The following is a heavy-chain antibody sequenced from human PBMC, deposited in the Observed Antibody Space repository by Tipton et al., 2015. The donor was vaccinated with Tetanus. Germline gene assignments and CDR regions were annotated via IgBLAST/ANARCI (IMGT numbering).Heavy chain of an antibody. CDR1: GFTFSSYG. J-gene: IGHJ4*02. CDR3: ARGTSRIVYYFDS. Sequence: SGFTFSSYGMHWVRQAPGKGLEWVAVIWYDGSNKYYADSVKGRFTISRDNSKNTLYLQMNSLRAEDTAVYYCARGTSRIVYYFDSWGQGTLVTASS. V-gene: IGHV3-33*01. D-gene: IGHD2-21*01. CDR2: IWYDGSNK.